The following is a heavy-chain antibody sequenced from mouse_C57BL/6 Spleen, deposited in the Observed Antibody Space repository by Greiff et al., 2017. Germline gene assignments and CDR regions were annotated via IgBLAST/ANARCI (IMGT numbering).Heavy chain of an antibody. CDR3: ARSGITTVVATPMDY. CDR2: IHPNSGST. V-gene: IGHV1-64*01. Sequence: VKLQQPGAELVKPGASVKLSCKASGYTFTSYWMHWVKQRPGQGLEWIGMIHPNSGSTNYNEKFKSKATLTVDKSSSTAYMQLSSLTSEDSAVYYCARSGITTVVATPMDYWGQGTSVTVSS. CDR1: GYTFTSYW. D-gene: IGHD1-1*01. J-gene: IGHJ4*01.